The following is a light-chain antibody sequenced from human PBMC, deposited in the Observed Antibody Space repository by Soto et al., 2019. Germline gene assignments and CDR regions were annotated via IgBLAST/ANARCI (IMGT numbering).Light chain of an antibody. CDR1: QSITNF. J-gene: IGKJ4*01. CDR2: SAS. Sequence: DIQMTQSPPSLSASVGDSVTITCRASQSITNFLNWYQQKPGKAPKLLIYSASTLQSGVPSRFSGSGSETDFTLTISNLQPEDFATYYCQQSYSIPPLTFGGGTKVEIK. CDR3: QQSYSIPPLT. V-gene: IGKV1-39*01.